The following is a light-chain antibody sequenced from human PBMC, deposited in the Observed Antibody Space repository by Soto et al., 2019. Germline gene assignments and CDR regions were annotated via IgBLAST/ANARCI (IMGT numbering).Light chain of an antibody. J-gene: IGLJ7*01. CDR1: SGYSSYA. CDR3: QTWGTGIPV. V-gene: IGLV4-69*01. CDR2: LNSDGSH. Sequence: QPVLTQSPSASASLGASVKLTCTLSSGYSSYAIAWHQQQPEKGPRYLMKLNSDGSHSKGDGIPDRFSGSSSGAERYLTISSLQSEDEADYYCQTWGTGIPVFGGGTQLTVL.